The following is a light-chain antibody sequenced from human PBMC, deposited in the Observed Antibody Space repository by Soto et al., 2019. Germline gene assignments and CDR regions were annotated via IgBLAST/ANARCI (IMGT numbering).Light chain of an antibody. J-gene: IGKJ1*01. Sequence: DIQMTQSPSSLSASVGDRVTITCRASQGISNYLAWYQQQPGKVPKLLIYVASTLQSGVPSRFSGSGSGTDFTLNISSLQPEDVATYYCQKYNSAPWTFGQGNKVEIK. CDR1: QGISNY. CDR3: QKYNSAPWT. CDR2: VAS. V-gene: IGKV1-27*01.